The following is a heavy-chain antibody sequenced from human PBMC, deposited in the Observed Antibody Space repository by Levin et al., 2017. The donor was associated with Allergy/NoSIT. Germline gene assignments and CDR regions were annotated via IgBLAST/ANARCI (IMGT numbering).Heavy chain of an antibody. CDR3: ASGYSYGTTNLSYYYYYGMDG. Sequence: ASVKVSCKASGYTFTSYGISWVRQAPGQGLEWMGWISAYNGNTNYAQKLQGRVTMTTDTSTSTAYMELRSLRSDDTAVYYCASGYSYGTTNLSYYYYYGMDGWGQGTTVTVSS. J-gene: IGHJ6*02. CDR2: ISAYNGNT. CDR1: GYTFTSYG. V-gene: IGHV1-18*01. D-gene: IGHD5-18*01.